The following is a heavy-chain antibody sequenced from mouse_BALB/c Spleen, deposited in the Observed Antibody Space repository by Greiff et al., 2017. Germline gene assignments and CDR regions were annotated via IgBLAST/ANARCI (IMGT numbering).Heavy chain of an antibody. D-gene: IGHD1-1*01. CDR2: IDPANGNT. Sequence: EVQLQESGAELVKPGASVKLSCTASGFNIKDTYMHWVKQRPEQGLEWIGRIDPANGNTKYDPKFQGKATITADTSSSTAYMQLSSLTSEDSAVYYCTRSEGNGNYAMDYWGQGTSVTVSS. CDR3: TRSEGNGNYAMDY. V-gene: IGHV14-3*02. CDR1: GFNIKDTY. J-gene: IGHJ4*01.